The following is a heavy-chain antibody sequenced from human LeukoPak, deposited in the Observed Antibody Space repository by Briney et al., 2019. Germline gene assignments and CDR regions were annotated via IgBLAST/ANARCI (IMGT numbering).Heavy chain of an antibody. Sequence: GGSLRLSCAASGLTFSSYGMSWVRQAPGKGLEWVATISGSGGSTYHADSVKGRFTISRDNSKNTLYLQMNSLRAEDTAVYYCAKDGGALRYFDWLSDYWGQGTLVTVSS. V-gene: IGHV3-23*01. CDR2: ISGSGGST. CDR1: GLTFSSYG. D-gene: IGHD3-9*01. CDR3: AKDGGALRYFDWLSDY. J-gene: IGHJ4*02.